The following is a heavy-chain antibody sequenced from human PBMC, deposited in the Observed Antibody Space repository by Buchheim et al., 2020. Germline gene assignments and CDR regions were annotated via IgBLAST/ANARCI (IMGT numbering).Heavy chain of an antibody. Sequence: EVQLMESGGGLVQPGGSLSLSCAASGFTLSTYWMSWVRQAPGKGLEWVANIKQDGSEQNYVDSVKGRFTIFRDNGMNSLYLLMNSLRAEDSAVYYCAKEGVGWGGEYGLDVWGQGTT. V-gene: IGHV3-7*01. J-gene: IGHJ6*02. CDR1: GFTLSTYW. D-gene: IGHD3-10*01. CDR3: AKEGVGWGGEYGLDV. CDR2: IKQDGSEQ.